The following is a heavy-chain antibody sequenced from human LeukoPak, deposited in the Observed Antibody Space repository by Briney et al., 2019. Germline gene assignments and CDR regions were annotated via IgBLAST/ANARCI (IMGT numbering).Heavy chain of an antibody. CDR2: IFYSGST. J-gene: IGHJ6*03. D-gene: IGHD3-9*01. V-gene: IGHV4-39*07. Sequence: PSETLSLTCTVSGGSISTSSYYWGWVRQPPGKGLEWIGNIFYSGSTYYSPSLKSRVTISLDTSRNQFSLKLNSVTAADTAVYYCARLGGYNVFSGYYNLYYYYYMDVWGKGTTVTVSS. CDR1: GGSISTSSYY. CDR3: ARLGGYNVFSGYYNLYYYYYMDV.